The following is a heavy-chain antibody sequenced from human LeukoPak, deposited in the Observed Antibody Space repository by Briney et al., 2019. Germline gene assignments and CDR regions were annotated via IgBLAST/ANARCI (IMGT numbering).Heavy chain of an antibody. D-gene: IGHD2-2*01. CDR3: ARDFPDIVVVPAAISI. J-gene: IGHJ4*02. CDR2: ISSSSSYI. Sequence: GGSLRLSCAASGFTFSSDSMNWGREAPGKGLEGGSSISSSSSYIYYADSVKGRFTISRDNAKNSLYLQMNSLGAEDTAVYYCARDFPDIVVVPAAISIWGQGTLVTVSS. CDR1: GFTFSSDS. V-gene: IGHV3-21*01.